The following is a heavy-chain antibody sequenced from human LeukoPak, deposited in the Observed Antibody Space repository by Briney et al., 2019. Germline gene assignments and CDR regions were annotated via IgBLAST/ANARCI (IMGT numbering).Heavy chain of an antibody. CDR2: ISAYNGDT. V-gene: IGHV1-18*01. CDR3: ARDSPTGTGFDY. J-gene: IGHJ4*02. D-gene: IGHD1-1*01. CDR1: GYIFTNYG. Sequence: ASVKVSCKASGYIFTNYGITWVRQAPGQGLEWMGRISAYNGDTNYAQKLQGRVTITTDTSTNTAYMELRSLRSDDTAVYYCARDSPTGTGFDYWGQGTLVTVSS.